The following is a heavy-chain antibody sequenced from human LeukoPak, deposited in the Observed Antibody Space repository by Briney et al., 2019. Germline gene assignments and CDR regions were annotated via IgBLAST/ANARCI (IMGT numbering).Heavy chain of an antibody. CDR3: ARGASDGMDV. J-gene: IGHJ6*02. CDR2: TYYRSKLYN. CDR1: GDSFSSNSAA. V-gene: IGHV6-1*01. Sequence: SQTLSLTCALSGDSFSSNSAAWHWIRQSPSRGLEWLGRTYYRSKLYNDYAVSMKSRITINPDTSKNQFSLQLNSVTPEDTAVYYCARGASDGMDVWGQGTTVTISS.